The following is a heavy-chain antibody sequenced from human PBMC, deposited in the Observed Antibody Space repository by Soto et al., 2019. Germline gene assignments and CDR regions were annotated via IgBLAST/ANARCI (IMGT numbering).Heavy chain of an antibody. V-gene: IGHV3-72*01. CDR3: ASIRGVFGY. CDR2: TKDKAYSYTT. Sequence: EVQLVESGGDLVQPGGSLRLSCAASGFSLSDLFIDWVRQAPGKGLEWVGRTKDKAYSYTTEYVASMKGRFTISRDESRNSLYLQMSSLKTEDTAVYYCASIRGVFGYWGQGTLVTVSS. CDR1: GFSLSDLF. D-gene: IGHD3-10*01. J-gene: IGHJ4*02.